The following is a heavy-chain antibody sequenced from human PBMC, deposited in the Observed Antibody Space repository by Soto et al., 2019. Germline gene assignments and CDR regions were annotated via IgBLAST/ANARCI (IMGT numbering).Heavy chain of an antibody. CDR3: ARGYDFVWGSYRSDAFDI. Sequence: VQLVQSGAEVKKPGASVKVSCKASGYTFTNNAIHWVRQAPGQRLEWLGWLNAGNSNREYSQKFQGRIIMTKDTSASTAYMALSSLISEDTAVYYCARGYDFVWGSYRSDAFDIWGQGTMVTVSS. CDR2: LNAGNSNR. J-gene: IGHJ3*02. D-gene: IGHD3-16*02. CDR1: GYTFTNNA. V-gene: IGHV1-3*01.